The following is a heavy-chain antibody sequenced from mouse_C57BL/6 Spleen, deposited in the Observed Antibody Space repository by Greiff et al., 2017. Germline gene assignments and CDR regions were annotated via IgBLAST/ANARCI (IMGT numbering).Heavy chain of an antibody. CDR2: IDPSDSYT. Sequence: VQLQQPGAELVMPGASVKLSCKASGYTFTSYWMHWVKQRPGQGLEWIGEIDPSDSYTNYNQKFKGKSTLTVDKSSSTAYMQLSSLTSEDSAVYYCARADGNYVYAMDYWGPGTSVTVSS. V-gene: IGHV1-69*01. CDR1: GYTFTSYW. CDR3: ARADGNYVYAMDY. D-gene: IGHD2-1*01. J-gene: IGHJ4*01.